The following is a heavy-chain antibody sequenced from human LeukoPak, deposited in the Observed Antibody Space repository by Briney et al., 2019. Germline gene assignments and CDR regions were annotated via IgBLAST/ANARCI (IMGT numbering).Heavy chain of an antibody. V-gene: IGHV3-23*01. CDR3: AKGALVLYSSSSPGY. CDR2: VSGSGDNT. D-gene: IGHD6-6*01. J-gene: IGHJ4*02. CDR1: GLTFSSYA. Sequence: GGSLRLSCAASGLTFSSYAMSWVRQGPGKGLEWVAAVSGSGDNTYYADSVKGRFTISRDNSKNTLYLQMNSLRAEDTAVYYCAKGALVLYSSSSPGYWGQGTLVTVSS.